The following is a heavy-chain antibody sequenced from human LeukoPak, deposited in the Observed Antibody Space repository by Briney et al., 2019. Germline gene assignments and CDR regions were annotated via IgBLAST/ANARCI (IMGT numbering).Heavy chain of an antibody. Sequence: GGSLRLSCAASGFTFSSYSMNWVRQAPGKGLEWVAAISTTSGNIYYADSVKGRFTISRDNAKNSLYLQMNSLRAEDTAVYSCAKGYYGSGSYGWFDYWGQGTLVTVSS. CDR1: GFTFSSYS. CDR2: ISTTSGNI. D-gene: IGHD3-10*01. V-gene: IGHV3-21*04. CDR3: AKGYYGSGSYGWFDY. J-gene: IGHJ4*02.